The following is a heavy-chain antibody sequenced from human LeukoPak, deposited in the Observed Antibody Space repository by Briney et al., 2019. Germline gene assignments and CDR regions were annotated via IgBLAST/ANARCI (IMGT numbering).Heavy chain of an antibody. CDR1: GGSVSSGSYY. J-gene: IGHJ6*02. D-gene: IGHD6-19*01. V-gene: IGHV4-39*01. CDR3: ARSAVGAGRGMDV. Sequence: PSETLSLTCTVSGGSVSSGSYYWSWIRQPPGKRLEWIGNIYYSGTTYNNPSLKSRVTISIDTSKNQFSLKLNSVTAADTAVYYCARSAVGAGRGMDVWGQGTTVTVSS. CDR2: IYYSGTT.